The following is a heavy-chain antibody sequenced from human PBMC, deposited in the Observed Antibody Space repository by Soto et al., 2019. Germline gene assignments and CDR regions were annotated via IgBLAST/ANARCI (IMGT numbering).Heavy chain of an antibody. CDR3: AREEPERREYYYYGMDL. Sequence: ASVKVSCKASGYTFTGYYMHWVRQAPGQGLEWMGWINPNSGGTNYAQKFQGWVTMNRETSISTAYMEVGRPRSDGTAVYYCAREEPERREYYYYGMDLWGQGTTVTVSS. D-gene: IGHD1-1*01. CDR2: INPNSGGT. J-gene: IGHJ6*02. CDR1: GYTFTGYY. V-gene: IGHV1-2*04.